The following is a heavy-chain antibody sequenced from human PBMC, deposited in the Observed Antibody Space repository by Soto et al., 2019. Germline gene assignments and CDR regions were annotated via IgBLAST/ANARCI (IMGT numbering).Heavy chain of an antibody. J-gene: IGHJ4*02. CDR3: ARAISGYVT. CDR2: INAGNGDT. CDR1: GINYNTYA. Sequence: QVQLVQSGAEMKKPGASVKLSCKTSGINYNTYAIHWVRQAPGQGLEWMGWINAGNGDTRYSQNFQGRVTLTRDTSASTVYMDPDSLKSEDMGVYYCARAISGYVTWGQGTMVTVSS. V-gene: IGHV1-3*01. D-gene: IGHD5-12*01.